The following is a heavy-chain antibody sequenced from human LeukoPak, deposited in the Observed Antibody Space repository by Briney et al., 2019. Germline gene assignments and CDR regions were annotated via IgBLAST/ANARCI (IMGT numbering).Heavy chain of an antibody. CDR2: INWNSAGI. D-gene: IGHD6-19*01. V-gene: IGHV3-9*03. Sequence: QPGGSLSLSCAASGFTFSSYAMHWVRQAPGKGLEWVSSINWNSAGIDYADSVKGRFTISRDNAKNSLYLQMNSLRPEDMALYYCAKGKIPVAGTPLFDYWGQGTLVTVSS. J-gene: IGHJ4*02. CDR3: AKGKIPVAGTPLFDY. CDR1: GFTFSSYA.